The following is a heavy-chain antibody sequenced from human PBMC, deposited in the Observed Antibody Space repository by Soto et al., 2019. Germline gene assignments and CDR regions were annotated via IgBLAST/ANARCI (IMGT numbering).Heavy chain of an antibody. D-gene: IGHD6-19*01. Sequence: ASVKVSCKASGYTFTGYYMHWVRQAPGQGLEWMGWINPNSGGTNYAQKFQGRVTMTRDTSISTAYMELSRLRSDDTAVYYCASPIAALRSSGWYTLDYWGQGTPVTVS. CDR3: ASPIAALRSSGWYTLDY. CDR2: INPNSGGT. CDR1: GYTFTGYY. J-gene: IGHJ4*02. V-gene: IGHV1-2*02.